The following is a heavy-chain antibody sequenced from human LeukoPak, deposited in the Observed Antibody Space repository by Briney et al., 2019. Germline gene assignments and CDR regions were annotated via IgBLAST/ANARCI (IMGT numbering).Heavy chain of an antibody. CDR1: GFTFSDYY. D-gene: IGHD5-18*01. J-gene: IGHJ6*03. CDR3: ARAGYSYGTYYYYYYMDV. CDR2: ISSSGSTI. Sequence: GGSLRLSCAASGFTFSDYYMSWIRQAPGKGLEWVSYISSSGSTIYYADSVKGRFTISRDNAENSLYLQMNSLRAEDTAVYYCARAGYSYGTYYYYYYMDVWGKGTTVTVSS. V-gene: IGHV3-11*01.